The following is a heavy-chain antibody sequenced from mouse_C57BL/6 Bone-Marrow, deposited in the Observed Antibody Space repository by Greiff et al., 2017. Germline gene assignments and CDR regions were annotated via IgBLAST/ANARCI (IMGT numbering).Heavy chain of an antibody. V-gene: IGHV3-6*01. CDR1: GYSITSGYY. D-gene: IGHD2-4*01. CDR2: ISYDGSN. CDR3: ARRGITRAMDY. Sequence: EVQVVESGPGLVKPSQSLSLTCSVTGYSITSGYYWNWIRQFPGNKLEWMGYISYDGSNNYNPSLKNRISLTRDTSKNQVFLKLNSVTTEDTATYYCARRGITRAMDYWGQGTSVTVSS. J-gene: IGHJ4*01.